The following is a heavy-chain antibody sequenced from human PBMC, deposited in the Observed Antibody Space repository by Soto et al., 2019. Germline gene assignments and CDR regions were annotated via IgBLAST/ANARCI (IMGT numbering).Heavy chain of an antibody. V-gene: IGHV5-51*01. D-gene: IGHD2-21*02. CDR3: ARRAVVTPERAFDI. CDR1: GYSFTSYW. J-gene: IGHJ3*02. CDR2: IYPGDSDA. Sequence: GESLKISCKGSGYSFTSYWIGWVRQMPGKGLEWMEIIYPGDSDAKYSPSFQGQVTISADKSVSTAYLQWSSLKASDTAMYYCARRAVVTPERAFDIWGQGTMVTVSS.